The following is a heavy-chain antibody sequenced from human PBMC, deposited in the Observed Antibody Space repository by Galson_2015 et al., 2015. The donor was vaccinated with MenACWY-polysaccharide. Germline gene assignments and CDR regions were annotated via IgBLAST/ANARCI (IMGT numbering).Heavy chain of an antibody. V-gene: IGHV4-30-4*01. CDR3: ARWGDSSSSPPDAFDI. Sequence: TLSLTCPVSGGSISSGDYYWSWIRQPPGKGLEWIGYIYYSGSTYYNPSLKSRVTISVDTSKNQFSLKLSSVTAADTAVYYCARWGDSSSSPPDAFDIWGQGTMVTVSS. CDR1: GGSISSGDYY. CDR2: IYYSGST. J-gene: IGHJ3*02. D-gene: IGHD6-6*01.